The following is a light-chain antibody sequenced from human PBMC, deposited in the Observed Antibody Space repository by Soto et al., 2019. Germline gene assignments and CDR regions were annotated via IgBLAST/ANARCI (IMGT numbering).Light chain of an antibody. CDR1: QSLSDRS. Sequence: IGLTQSPGILSLSPGEGASLFCRARQSLSDRSLTLYQHKTGQAPKLPIYGASTKVPGTPDRFSGSGSGTDYILTITRLEPEDFAVYYCQQYSASLYTFGQGTRLEIK. CDR2: GAS. V-gene: IGKV3-20*01. J-gene: IGKJ2*01. CDR3: QQYSASLYT.